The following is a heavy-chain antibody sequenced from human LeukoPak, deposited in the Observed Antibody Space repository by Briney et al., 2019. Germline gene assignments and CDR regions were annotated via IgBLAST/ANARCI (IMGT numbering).Heavy chain of an antibody. V-gene: IGHV3-23*01. D-gene: IGHD3-16*02. J-gene: IGHJ4*02. CDR2: TSGSGRNT. CDR1: GFTFSNYA. CDR3: AKEGAWGGYHLDPFDY. Sequence: GSLRLSCAASGFTFSNYALSWVRQAPGKGLEWVSATSGSGRNTYYADSVKGRFTISRDNSKNTLYLQMNSLRAEDTAVYYCAKEGAWGGYHLDPFDYWGQGTLVTVSS.